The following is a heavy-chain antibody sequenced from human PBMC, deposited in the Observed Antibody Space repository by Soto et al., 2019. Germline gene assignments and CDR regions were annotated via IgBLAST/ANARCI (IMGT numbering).Heavy chain of an antibody. CDR1: GFTFSRYW. CDR2: IKQDGSEI. Sequence: LRLSCAASGFTFSRYWMTWVRQAPGKGLEWVANIKQDGSEIYYVDSVKGRFTISRDNAENSLYLQMNSLRAEDTAVYYCARDPVCSGGSCYDYWGQGTLVPVSS. D-gene: IGHD2-15*01. J-gene: IGHJ4*02. V-gene: IGHV3-7*01. CDR3: ARDPVCSGGSCYDY.